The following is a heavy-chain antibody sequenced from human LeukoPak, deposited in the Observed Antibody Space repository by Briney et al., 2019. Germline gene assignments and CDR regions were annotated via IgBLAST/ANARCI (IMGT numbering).Heavy chain of an antibody. Sequence: GGSLRLSCAASGFTFSSYWMSWVRQAPGKGLDWVANIKQDGSEKYYVDSVKGRFTISRDNAKNSLYLQMNSLRAEDTAVYYCARLKWLVGYYYYYYMDVWGKGTTVTVSS. J-gene: IGHJ6*03. V-gene: IGHV3-7*01. CDR3: ARLKWLVGYYYYYYMDV. CDR1: GFTFSSYW. D-gene: IGHD6-19*01. CDR2: IKQDGSEK.